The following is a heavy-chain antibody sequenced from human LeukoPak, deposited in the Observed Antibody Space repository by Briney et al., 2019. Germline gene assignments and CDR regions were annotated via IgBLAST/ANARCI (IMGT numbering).Heavy chain of an antibody. Sequence: GGSLRLSCTASGFTFSSFAMSWVRQAPGKGPEWVSALSSSASATYYADSVKGRFTISRDNSKNTVDLQMNSLRVEDTAIYYCAKESPYTSPRNYYFDYWGQGALVTVSS. CDR2: LSSSASAT. CDR1: GFTFSSFA. CDR3: AKESPYTSPRNYYFDY. D-gene: IGHD1-1*01. V-gene: IGHV3-23*01. J-gene: IGHJ4*02.